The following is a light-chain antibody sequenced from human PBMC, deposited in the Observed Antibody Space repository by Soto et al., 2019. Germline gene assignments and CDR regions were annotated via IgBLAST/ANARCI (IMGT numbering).Light chain of an antibody. J-gene: IGKJ4*01. CDR1: QSVTSGY. V-gene: IGKV3-20*01. CDR2: AAT. CDR3: QQYGGMPIT. Sequence: VLTQSPATLSLSPGERATLSCRASQSVTSGYLAWYQQIPGQPSRLLMYAATTRATGIPARFWGGGSGRDFTLTIDRLEPEDFAFYYCQQYGGMPITFGGGTKVEI.